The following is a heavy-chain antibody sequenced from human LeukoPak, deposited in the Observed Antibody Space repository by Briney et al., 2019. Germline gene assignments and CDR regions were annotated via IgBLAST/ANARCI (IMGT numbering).Heavy chain of an antibody. D-gene: IGHD3-16*01. Sequence: GESLKISCKGSGYSFTGYWIGWVRQMPGKGLEWMGIIYPGDSNVRYSPSFQGQVTISADRSISTAYLQWNSLKASDTAMYYCTRLGGNSLLTYYFDYWGQGTLVTVSS. CDR1: GYSFTGYW. CDR2: IYPGDSNV. CDR3: TRLGGNSLLTYYFDY. V-gene: IGHV5-51*01. J-gene: IGHJ4*02.